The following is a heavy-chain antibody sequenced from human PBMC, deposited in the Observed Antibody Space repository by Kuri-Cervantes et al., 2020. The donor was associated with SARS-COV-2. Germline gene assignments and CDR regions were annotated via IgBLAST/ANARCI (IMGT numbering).Heavy chain of an antibody. V-gene: IGHV3-7*03. J-gene: IGHJ6*02. D-gene: IGHD5-18*01. CDR2: IKQDGSEK. CDR3: ARDTGYSYAPYYYYYYGMDV. Sequence: GGSLRLSCAASGFTFSSYWMSWVRQAPGKGLEWVANIKQDGSEKYYVDSVKGRFTISRDNAKNSLYLQMNSLRAEDTAVYYCARDTGYSYAPYYYYYYGMDVWGQGTTVTVSS. CDR1: GFTFSSYW.